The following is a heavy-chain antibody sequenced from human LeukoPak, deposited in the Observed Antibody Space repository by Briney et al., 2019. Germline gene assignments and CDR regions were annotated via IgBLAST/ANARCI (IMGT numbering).Heavy chain of an antibody. J-gene: IGHJ5*02. CDR1: GYSFTSYW. CDR3: ARQLPLSMVRGVNWFDP. V-gene: IGHV5-10-1*01. Sequence: GESLKISCKGSGYSFTSYWISWVRQMPGKGLEWMGRIDPSDSYTNYSPSFQGHVTISADKSISTAYLQWSSLKASDTAMYYCARQLPLSMVRGVNWFDPWGQGTLVIVSS. D-gene: IGHD3-10*01. CDR2: IDPSDSYT.